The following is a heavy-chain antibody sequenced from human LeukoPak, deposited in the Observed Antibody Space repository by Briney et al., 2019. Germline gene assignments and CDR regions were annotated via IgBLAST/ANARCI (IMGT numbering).Heavy chain of an antibody. J-gene: IGHJ4*02. CDR3: ARGADTGSYGSLVYFDY. Sequence: SVKVSCKASGYTFTSYGISWVRQAPGQGLEWMGLISAWSGNTNFARRLQGRVTMTTDTSTSTAYMELRSLRSDDTAVYFCARGADTGSYGSLVYFDYWGQGTLVTVST. CDR2: ISAWSGNT. V-gene: IGHV1-18*01. CDR1: GYTFTSYG. D-gene: IGHD3-16*01.